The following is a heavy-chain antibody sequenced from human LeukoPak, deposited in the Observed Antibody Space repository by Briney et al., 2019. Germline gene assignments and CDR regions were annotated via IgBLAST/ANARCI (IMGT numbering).Heavy chain of an antibody. Sequence: KPSETPSLTCTVSGGSISSYYWSWIRQPPGKGLEWIGYIYYSGSTNYNPSLKSRVTVSVDTSKNQFSLKLSSVTAADTAVYYCARQYYYDSSGSRYYFDYWGQGTLVTVSS. CDR2: IYYSGST. D-gene: IGHD3-22*01. CDR1: GGSISSYY. V-gene: IGHV4-59*01. CDR3: ARQYYYDSSGSRYYFDY. J-gene: IGHJ4*02.